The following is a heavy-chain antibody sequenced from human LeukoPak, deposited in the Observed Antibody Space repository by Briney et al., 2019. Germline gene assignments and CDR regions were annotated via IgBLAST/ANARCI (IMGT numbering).Heavy chain of an antibody. J-gene: IGHJ4*02. D-gene: IGHD3-16*01. CDR2: ISYDGSNK. V-gene: IGHV3-30*18. CDR1: GFTSSSYG. Sequence: PGGSLRLSCVASGFTSSSYGMHWVRQAPGKGLEWVAVISYDGSNKYYADSVKGRFTISRDNSKNTLYLQMNSLRAEDTAVYYCAKDRDAITFGGVMDFDYWGQGTLVTVSS. CDR3: AKDRDAITFGGVMDFDY.